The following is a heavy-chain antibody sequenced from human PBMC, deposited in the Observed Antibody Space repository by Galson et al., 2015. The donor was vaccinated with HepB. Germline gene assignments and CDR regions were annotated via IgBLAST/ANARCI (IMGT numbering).Heavy chain of an antibody. CDR3: AGYNWNYDAFDC. Sequence: ETLSLTCTVSGVSINNSLYYWGWIRQPPGKGLEWIGYIYYSGSTYYNPSLRSRFTISVDTSKNQFSLKLSSVTAADTAVYYCAGYNWNYDAFDCWGQGILVTVSS. D-gene: IGHD1-7*01. J-gene: IGHJ4*02. CDR2: IYYSGST. V-gene: IGHV4-39*01. CDR1: GVSINNSLYY.